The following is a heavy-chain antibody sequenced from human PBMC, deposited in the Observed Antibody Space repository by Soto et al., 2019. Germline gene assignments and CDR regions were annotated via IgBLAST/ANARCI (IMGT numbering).Heavy chain of an antibody. D-gene: IGHD6-19*01. Sequence: EVQLLESGGGLVQPGGSLRLSCAASGFTFSSYAMNWVRQAPGKGLEWVSVISGNGGITYYADSVKGRFTISRDNSKNTLYLQMNGLRAEDTAVYYCASRSSGWYFDYWGQGTLVTVSS. J-gene: IGHJ4*02. V-gene: IGHV3-23*01. CDR3: ASRSSGWYFDY. CDR2: ISGNGGIT. CDR1: GFTFSSYA.